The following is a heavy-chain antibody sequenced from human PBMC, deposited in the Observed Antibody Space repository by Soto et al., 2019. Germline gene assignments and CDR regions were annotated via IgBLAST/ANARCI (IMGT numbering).Heavy chain of an antibody. V-gene: IGHV4-34*01. CDR3: ARGFCSGGSCNLHFDY. Sequence: QVQLQQWGAGLLKSSETLSLTCAVHGGSFSGYYWSWIRQPPGKGLEWIGEIIHSGATNYNPSLKSRVTVSGDTSKNQFSLKLRSVTAADTAVYYCARGFCSGGSCNLHFDYWGQGTLVTVSS. J-gene: IGHJ4*02. CDR1: GGSFSGYY. D-gene: IGHD2-15*01. CDR2: IIHSGAT.